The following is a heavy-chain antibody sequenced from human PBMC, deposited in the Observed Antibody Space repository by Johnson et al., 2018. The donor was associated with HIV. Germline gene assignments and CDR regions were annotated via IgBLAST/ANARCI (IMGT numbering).Heavy chain of an antibody. CDR1: GFTFSSYA. J-gene: IGHJ3*02. D-gene: IGHD6-13*01. Sequence: VHLVESGGGLVQPGGSLRLSCAASGFTFSSYAMSWVRQAPGKGLVWVSRINSDGSSTSYADSVKGRFTISRDNAKNTLYLQMNSLRTEDTAVYYCARVGSTWTDAFDIWGQGTMVTVSS. CDR2: INSDGSST. V-gene: IGHV3-74*02. CDR3: ARVGSTWTDAFDI.